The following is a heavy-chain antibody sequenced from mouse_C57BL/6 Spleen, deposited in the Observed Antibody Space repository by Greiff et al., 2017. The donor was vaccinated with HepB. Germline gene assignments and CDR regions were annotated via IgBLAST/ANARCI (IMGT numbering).Heavy chain of an antibody. Sequence: QVQLQQPGAELVRPGTSVKLSCKASGYTFTSYWMHWVKQRPGQGLEWIGVIDPSDSYTNYNQKFKGKATLPVDTSSSTAYMQLSSLTSEDSAVYYCAREAVYYDYEGGTGYFAYWGQGTTLTVSS. V-gene: IGHV1-59*01. D-gene: IGHD2-4*01. CDR2: IDPSDSYT. CDR1: GYTFTSYW. CDR3: AREAVYYDYEGGTGYFAY. J-gene: IGHJ2*01.